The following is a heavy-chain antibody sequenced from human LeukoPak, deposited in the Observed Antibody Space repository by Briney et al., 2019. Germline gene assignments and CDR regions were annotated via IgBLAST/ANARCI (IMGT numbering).Heavy chain of an antibody. D-gene: IGHD1-7*01. CDR2: ISSYI. V-gene: IGHV3-21*01. Sequence: GGSLRLSCAASGFTFSSYSMDWVRQAPGKGLEWVSSISSYIYYADSVKGRFTISRDNARNSLYLQMNSLRAEDTAVYYCARDSEGVTGTTSWFDPWGQGTLVTVSS. CDR1: GFTFSSYS. J-gene: IGHJ5*02. CDR3: ARDSEGVTGTTSWFDP.